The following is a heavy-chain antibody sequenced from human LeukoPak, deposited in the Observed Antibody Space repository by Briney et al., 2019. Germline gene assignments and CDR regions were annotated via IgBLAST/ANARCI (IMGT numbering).Heavy chain of an antibody. CDR2: LSGDSDYT. J-gene: IGHJ4*02. CDR1: GFTFSTYT. V-gene: IGHV3-23*01. CDR3: ARAVAVAGTAHLDY. Sequence: PGGSLRLSCAASGFTFSTYTMSWVRQAPGEGLEWVSALSGDSDYTYYADSVKGRFTISRDNSKNTLYLQMNSLRAEDTAVYHCARAVAVAGTAHLDYWGQGTLVTVSS. D-gene: IGHD6-19*01.